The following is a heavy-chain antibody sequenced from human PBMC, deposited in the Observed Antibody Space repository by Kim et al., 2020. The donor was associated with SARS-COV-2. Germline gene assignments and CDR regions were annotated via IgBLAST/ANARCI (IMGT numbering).Heavy chain of an antibody. J-gene: IGHJ3*02. V-gene: IGHV3-15*01. D-gene: IGHD1-26*01. CDR3: TTVIVRDISAFDI. CDR1: GFSFTNAW. CDR2: IKSKTDGGTS. Sequence: GGSLRLSCAASGFSFTNAWMSWVRQAPGKGLEWVGRIKSKTDGGTSDYAAPVKGRFTFSRDDSKTTLYLQMNSLKTEDTAVYYCTTVIVRDISAFDIWGQGTMVTVSS.